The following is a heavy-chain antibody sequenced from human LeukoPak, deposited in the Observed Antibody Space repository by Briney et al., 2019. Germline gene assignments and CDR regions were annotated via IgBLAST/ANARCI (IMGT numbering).Heavy chain of an antibody. CDR3: AREGIAAAGSFDY. V-gene: IGHV4-59*01. J-gene: IGHJ4*02. CDR2: IYYSGST. Sequence: SETLSLTCTVSGGSISSYYWSWIRQPPGKGLEWIGYIYYSGSTNYNPSLKRRVTISVDTSKNQFSLKLSSVTAADTAVYYCAREGIAAAGSFDYWGQGTLVTVSS. CDR1: GGSISSYY. D-gene: IGHD6-13*01.